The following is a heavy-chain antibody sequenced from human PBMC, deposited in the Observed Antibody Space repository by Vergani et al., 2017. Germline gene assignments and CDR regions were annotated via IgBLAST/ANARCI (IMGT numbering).Heavy chain of an antibody. Sequence: EVQLVESGGGLVQPGRSLRLSCAASGFTFDDYAMHWVRQAPGKGLEWVSGISWNSGSIGYADSVKGRFTISRDNAKNSLYLQMNSLRAEDTAVYYCAKFYYDSSGYYEYFQHWGQGTLVTVSS. V-gene: IGHV3-9*01. D-gene: IGHD3-22*01. CDR3: AKFYYDSSGYYEYFQH. CDR2: ISWNSGSI. J-gene: IGHJ1*01. CDR1: GFTFDDYA.